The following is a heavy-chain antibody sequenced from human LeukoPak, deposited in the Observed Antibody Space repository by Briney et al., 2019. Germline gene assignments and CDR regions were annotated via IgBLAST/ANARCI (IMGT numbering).Heavy chain of an antibody. CDR2: IYGGGTT. D-gene: IGHD2-2*02. Sequence: PSETLSLTCAVSGYSISSGFYWVWIRQSPGKGLEWLASIYGGGTTYYNPALKNRLTISLDTSKNHFSVNLTSVTAADTAVYYCARGFCSCIDCYNDAFDFWGQGTMVTVSS. CDR1: GYSISSGFY. V-gene: IGHV4-38-2*01. CDR3: ARGFCSCIDCYNDAFDF. J-gene: IGHJ3*01.